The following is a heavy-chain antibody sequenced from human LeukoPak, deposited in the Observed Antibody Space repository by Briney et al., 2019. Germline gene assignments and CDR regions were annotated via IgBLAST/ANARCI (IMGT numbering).Heavy chain of an antibody. Sequence: ASVTVSCKVSGYTLTELSMHWVRQAPGKGLEWMGGFDPEDGETIYAQKFQGRVTMTEDTSTDTAYMELSCLRSEDTAVYYCATRSPHYYYDSSGYEFDYWGQGTLVTVSS. CDR1: GYTLTELS. V-gene: IGHV1-24*01. D-gene: IGHD3-22*01. CDR3: ATRSPHYYYDSSGYEFDY. J-gene: IGHJ4*02. CDR2: FDPEDGET.